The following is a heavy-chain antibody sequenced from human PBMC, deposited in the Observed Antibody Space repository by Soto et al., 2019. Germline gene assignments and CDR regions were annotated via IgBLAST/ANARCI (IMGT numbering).Heavy chain of an antibody. D-gene: IGHD2-15*01. CDR3: ARDIRYCSGGSCYPRFDP. Sequence: GGSLRLSCAASGFTFSDYYMSWIRQAPGKGLEWVSYISSSSSYTNYADSVKGRFTISRDNAKNSLYLQMNSLRAEDTAVYYCARDIRYCSGGSCYPRFDPWGQGTLVTVSS. CDR2: ISSSSSYT. V-gene: IGHV3-11*06. CDR1: GFTFSDYY. J-gene: IGHJ5*02.